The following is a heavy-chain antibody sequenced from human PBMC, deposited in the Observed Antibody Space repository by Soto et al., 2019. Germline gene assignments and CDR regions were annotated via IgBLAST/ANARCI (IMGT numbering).Heavy chain of an antibody. J-gene: IGHJ4*02. CDR1: GYTFTSYG. D-gene: IGHD6-6*01. V-gene: IGHV1-18*04. CDR3: ARLLPSSSSGDYFDY. CDR2: ISAYNGNT. Sequence: ASVKVSCKASGYTFTSYGISWVRQAPGQGLEWMGWISAYNGNTNYAQKLQGRVTMTTDTSTSTAYMELRSLRSDDTAVYYCARLLPSSSSGDYFDYWGQGTLVTVSS.